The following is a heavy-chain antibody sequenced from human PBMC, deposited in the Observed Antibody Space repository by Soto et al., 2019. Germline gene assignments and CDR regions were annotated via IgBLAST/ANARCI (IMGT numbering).Heavy chain of an antibody. J-gene: IGHJ4*02. V-gene: IGHV3-23*01. CDR3: AKPEYSYTDAERSSSGYY. CDR2: ISGSGGST. D-gene: IGHD6-6*01. Sequence: PGGSLRLSCAASGFTFSSYAMSWVRQAPGKGLEWVSAISGSGGSTYYADSVKGRFTISRDNSKNTLYLQMNSLRAEDTAVYYCAKPEYSYTDAERSSSGYYWGQGTLVTVSS. CDR1: GFTFSSYA.